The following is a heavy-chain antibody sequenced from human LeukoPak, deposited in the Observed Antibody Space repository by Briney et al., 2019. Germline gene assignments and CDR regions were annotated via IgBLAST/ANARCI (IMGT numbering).Heavy chain of an antibody. D-gene: IGHD4-11*01. Sequence: SETLSLTCTVSGDSFRSDHWSWIRQPPGKGLGWIGYIHYSGNTKYNPSLKSRVTISSDTSKKQFSLKLTYVTAADTAVYYCAIDRATVTNDYWFDPWGQGTLVTVSS. J-gene: IGHJ5*02. CDR3: AIDRATVTNDYWFDP. CDR2: IHYSGNT. CDR1: GDSFRSDH. V-gene: IGHV4-59*01.